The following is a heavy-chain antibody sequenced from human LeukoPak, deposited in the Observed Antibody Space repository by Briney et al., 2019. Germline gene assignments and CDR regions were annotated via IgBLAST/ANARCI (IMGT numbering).Heavy chain of an antibody. J-gene: IGHJ4*02. V-gene: IGHV3-33*01. Sequence: PGRSLRLSCEASGFTFRNYGMHWVRQAPGKGLDWVRVIWFDGSNRYYADSVKGRFTISRDNSKNTLYLQVNSVRAEDTAVYYCARDTSGYYDYWGQGALVTVSS. CDR3: ARDTSGYYDY. CDR2: IWFDGSNR. D-gene: IGHD2-15*01. CDR1: GFTFRNYG.